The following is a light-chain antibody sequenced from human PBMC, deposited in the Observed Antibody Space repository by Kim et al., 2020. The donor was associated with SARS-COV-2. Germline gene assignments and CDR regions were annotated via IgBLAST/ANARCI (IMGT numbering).Light chain of an antibody. V-gene: IGLV2-14*03. CDR2: DVS. Sequence: GQSHTIAYHGTSTHVGGYNYVALYQQHPGKAPKLVIYDVSNRPSGVSNRFSGPKSGNTASLTISGLQAEDEADYYCSSYTSSSTYVFGTGTKVTVL. CDR3: SSYTSSSTYV. CDR1: STHVGGYNY. J-gene: IGLJ1*01.